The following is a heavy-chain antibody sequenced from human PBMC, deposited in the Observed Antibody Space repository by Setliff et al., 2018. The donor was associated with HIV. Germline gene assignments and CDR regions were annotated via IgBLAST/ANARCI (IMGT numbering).Heavy chain of an antibody. CDR1: GYTLTTYG. V-gene: IGHV1-18*01. D-gene: IGHD3-22*01. J-gene: IGHJ1*01. Sequence: ASVKVSCKASGYTLTTYGITWVRQAPGQGLEWMGGFDPEDGETIYAQKFQGRVTTTRDTSTNTVYMELSSLRSEDSAVYYCVRAYDQDFLHWGQGTVVTVSS. CDR2: FDPEDGET. CDR3: VRAYDQDFLH.